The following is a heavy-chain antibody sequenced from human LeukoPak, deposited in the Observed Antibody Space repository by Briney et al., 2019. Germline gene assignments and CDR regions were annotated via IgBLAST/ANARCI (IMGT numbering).Heavy chain of an antibody. J-gene: IGHJ3*02. Sequence: SETLSLTCTVSGGSISNYYWSWIRQPPGKELEWIGYIYYSGSTNYNPSLKSQVTISVDTSKNQFSLKLSSVTAADTAVYYCASHVSYAFDIWGQGTMVTVSS. V-gene: IGHV4-59*01. CDR3: ASHVSYAFDI. CDR2: IYYSGST. CDR1: GGSISNYY.